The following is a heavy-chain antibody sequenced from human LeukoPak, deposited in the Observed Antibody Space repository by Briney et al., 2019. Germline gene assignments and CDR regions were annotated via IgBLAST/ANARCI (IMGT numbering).Heavy chain of an antibody. Sequence: ASVKVSCKASGYTFTSYYMHWVRQAPGQGLEWMGIINPSGGSTSYAQKFQGRVTMTRDTSTSTVYMELSSLGSEDTAVYYCARGARVRIAVAGGSDYWGQGTLVTVSS. CDR3: ARGARVRIAVAGGSDY. CDR1: GYTFTSYY. D-gene: IGHD6-19*01. V-gene: IGHV1-46*01. J-gene: IGHJ4*02. CDR2: INPSGGST.